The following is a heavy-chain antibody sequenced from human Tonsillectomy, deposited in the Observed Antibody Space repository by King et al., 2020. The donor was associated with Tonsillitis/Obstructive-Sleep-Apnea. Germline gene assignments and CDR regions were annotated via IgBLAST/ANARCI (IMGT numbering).Heavy chain of an antibody. D-gene: IGHD6-19*01. CDR2: ISSNGGST. CDR3: VKDGLDYSSGLSPRFDY. Sequence: VQLVESGGGLVQPGGSLRLSCSASGFTFSSYAMHWVRQAPGKGLEYVSAISSNGGSTYYADSVKGRFTISRDNSKNTLYLQMSSLRAEDTAVYYCVKDGLDYSSGLSPRFDYWGQGTLVTVSS. J-gene: IGHJ4*02. CDR1: GFTFSSYA. V-gene: IGHV3-64D*06.